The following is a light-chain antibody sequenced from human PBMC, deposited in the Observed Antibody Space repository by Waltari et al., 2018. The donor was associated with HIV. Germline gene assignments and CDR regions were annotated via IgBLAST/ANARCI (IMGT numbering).Light chain of an antibody. CDR1: RGYVGGYNS. V-gene: IGLV2-14*01. Sequence: QSALTQPASVSGSPGQSITISCTGTRGYVGGYNSVSWYQQHPGKAPKLMIYAVSNRPSGVSNRFSGSKSGNTASLTISGLQAEDEADYYCSSYTSSSTLVFGGGTKLTVL. CDR3: SSYTSSSTLV. J-gene: IGLJ3*02. CDR2: AVS.